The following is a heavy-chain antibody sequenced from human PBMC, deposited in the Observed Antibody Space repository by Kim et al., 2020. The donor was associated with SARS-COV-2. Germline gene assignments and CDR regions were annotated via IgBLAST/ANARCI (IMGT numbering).Heavy chain of an antibody. CDR1: GGSFSGYY. Sequence: SETLSLTCAVYGGSFSGYYWSWIRQPPGKGLEWIGEINHSGSTNYNPSLKSRVTISVDTSKNQFSLKLSSVTAADTAVYYCARAGGKWLGSNGMDVWGQGTTVTVSS. D-gene: IGHD6-19*01. CDR2: INHSGST. J-gene: IGHJ6*02. CDR3: ARAGGKWLGSNGMDV. V-gene: IGHV4-34*01.